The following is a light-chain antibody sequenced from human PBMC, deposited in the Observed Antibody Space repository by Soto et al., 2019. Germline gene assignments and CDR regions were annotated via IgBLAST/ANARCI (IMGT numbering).Light chain of an antibody. V-gene: IGLV2-14*01. Sequence: QSALTQPASVSGSPGQSITISCTGTISDLGSYNYVSWYQQHPGKAPNLMIYEVSHRPSGVSNRFSGSKSGNTAYLTISGLQADDEADYYCSSYTTTSTYVFGTGTKLTVL. J-gene: IGLJ1*01. CDR2: EVS. CDR3: SSYTTTSTYV. CDR1: ISDLGSYNY.